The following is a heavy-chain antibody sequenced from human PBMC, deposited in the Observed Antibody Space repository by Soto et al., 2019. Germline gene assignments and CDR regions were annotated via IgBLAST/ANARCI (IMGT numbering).Heavy chain of an antibody. CDR1: GDSVSSNSAG. V-gene: IGHV6-1*01. CDR2: TYYRSKWYY. CDR3: ARGEQYSGRIFDY. J-gene: IGHJ4*01. D-gene: IGHD1-26*01. Sequence: SQTLSLTCAITGDSVSSNSAGWSWVRQSPSRGLEWLGRTYYRSKWYYEYAVSVRGRITINPDTSKNQYSLQLNSVAPEDTAVYFCARGEQYSGRIFDYWGQGTLVTVSS.